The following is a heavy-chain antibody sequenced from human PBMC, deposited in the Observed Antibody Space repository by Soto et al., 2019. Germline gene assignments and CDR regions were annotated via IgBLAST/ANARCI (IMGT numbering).Heavy chain of an antibody. J-gene: IGHJ4*02. Sequence: SETLSLTCTVSGGSISSGGYYWSWIRQHPGKGLEWIGYIYYSGSTYYNPSLKSRVTISVDTSKNQFSLKLSSVTAADTAVYYCARAQSDYDSSGYYFDYWGQGTLVTVSS. D-gene: IGHD3-22*01. CDR3: ARAQSDYDSSGYYFDY. CDR2: IYYSGST. V-gene: IGHV4-31*03. CDR1: GGSISSGGYY.